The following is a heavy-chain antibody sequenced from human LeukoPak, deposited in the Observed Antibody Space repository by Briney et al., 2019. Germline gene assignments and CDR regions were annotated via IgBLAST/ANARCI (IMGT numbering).Heavy chain of an antibody. CDR3: ARDSLVGDTTFDY. J-gene: IGHJ4*02. D-gene: IGHD1-26*01. CDR2: ISSSSSYI. CDR1: GFTFGSNS. V-gene: IGHV3-21*01. Sequence: GGSLTLSCAASGFTFGSNSMTWVRQAPGKGLEWVSSISSSSSYIYYADSVKGRFTISRDNAKNSLYLQMNSLRAEDTAVYYCARDSLVGDTTFDYRGQATLVTVSS.